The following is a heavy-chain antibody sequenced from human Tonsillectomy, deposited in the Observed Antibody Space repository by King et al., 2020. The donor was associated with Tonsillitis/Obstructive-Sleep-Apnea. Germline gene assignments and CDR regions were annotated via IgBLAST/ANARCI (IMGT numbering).Heavy chain of an antibody. CDR1: RFPFSNYA. CDR3: ARGDGNGLYESYYFDY. V-gene: IGHV3-23*04. CDR2: ISGSGSST. J-gene: IGHJ4*02. D-gene: IGHD6-19*01. Sequence: DVQLVESGGGLVQPGGSLRLSCAASRFPFSNYAMSWVRQAPRKGLEWISAISGSGSSTYYADSVKGRFIISRDNSRNTLFLQMNSLRVEDTAVYYCARGDGNGLYESYYFDYWGQGTLVTVSS.